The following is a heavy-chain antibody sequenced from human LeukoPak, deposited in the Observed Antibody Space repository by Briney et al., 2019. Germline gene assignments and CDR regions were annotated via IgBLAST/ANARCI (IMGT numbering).Heavy chain of an antibody. J-gene: IGHJ6*03. D-gene: IGHD4-11*01. V-gene: IGHV1-2*02. Sequence: ASVKVSCKASGYTSTGYYFHWVRQAPGQGLEWLGWINPNTAGTNYAQKFQGGVTLTWDTSISTAYMELNRLTSDDTAVYYCATSAGDYRAGHYYYMGVWGKGTSVTVSS. CDR2: INPNTAGT. CDR1: GYTSTGYY. CDR3: ATSAGDYRAGHYYYMGV.